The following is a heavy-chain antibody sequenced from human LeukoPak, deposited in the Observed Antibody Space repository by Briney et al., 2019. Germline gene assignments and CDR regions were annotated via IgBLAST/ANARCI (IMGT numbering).Heavy chain of an antibody. CDR1: GGSFSGYY. CDR3: ARGGRLGYCSGGSCYSFDY. CDR2: INHSGST. D-gene: IGHD2-15*01. Sequence: SETLSLTCAVYGGSFSGYYWSWIRQPPGKGLEWIGEINHSGSTNYNPSLKSRVTISEDTSKNQFSLKLSSVTAADTAVYYCARGGRLGYCSGGSCYSFDYWGQGTLVTVSS. J-gene: IGHJ4*02. V-gene: IGHV4-34*01.